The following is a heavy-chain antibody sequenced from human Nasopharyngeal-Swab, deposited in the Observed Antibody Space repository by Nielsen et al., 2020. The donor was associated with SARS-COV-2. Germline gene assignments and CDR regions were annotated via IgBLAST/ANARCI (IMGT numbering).Heavy chain of an antibody. D-gene: IGHD6-13*01. Sequence: ASVKVSCKASGYTFTSYYMHWVRQAPGQGLEWMGIINPSGGSTSYAQKFQGRVTMARDTSTSTVYMELSSLRSEDTAVYYCARDQASIAAMAYWGQGTLVTVSS. CDR1: GYTFTSYY. CDR2: INPSGGST. V-gene: IGHV1-46*01. J-gene: IGHJ4*02. CDR3: ARDQASIAAMAY.